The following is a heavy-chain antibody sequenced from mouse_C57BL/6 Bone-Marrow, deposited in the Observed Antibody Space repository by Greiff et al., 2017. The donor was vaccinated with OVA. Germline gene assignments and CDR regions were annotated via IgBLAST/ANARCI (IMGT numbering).Heavy chain of an antibody. CDR3: ARRPYYGSSYYAMDY. J-gene: IGHJ4*01. CDR1: GYAFSSYW. CDR2: IYPGDGDT. Sequence: QVHVKQSGAELVKPGASVKISCKASGYAFSSYWMNWVKQRPGKGLEWIGQIYPGDGDTNYNGKFKGKATLTADKSSSTAYMQLSSLTSEDSAVYYCARRPYYGSSYYAMDYWGQGTSVTVSS. V-gene: IGHV1-80*01. D-gene: IGHD1-1*01.